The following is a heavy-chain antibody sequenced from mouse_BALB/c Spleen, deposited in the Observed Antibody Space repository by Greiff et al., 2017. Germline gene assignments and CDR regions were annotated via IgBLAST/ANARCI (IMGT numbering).Heavy chain of an antibody. CDR3: ARMINYAMDY. CDR1: GFTFSSFG. V-gene: IGHV5-17*02. J-gene: IGHJ4*01. Sequence: EVQLVESGGGLVQPGGSRKLSCAASGFTFSSFGMHWVRQAPEKGLEWVAYISSGSSTIYYADTVKGRFTISRDNPKNTLFLQMTSLRSEDTAMYYCARMINYAMDYWGQGTSVTVSS. D-gene: IGHD2-4*01. CDR2: ISSGSSTI.